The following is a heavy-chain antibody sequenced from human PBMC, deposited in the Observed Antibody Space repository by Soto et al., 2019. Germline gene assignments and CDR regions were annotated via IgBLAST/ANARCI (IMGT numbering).Heavy chain of an antibody. Sequence: VPLVQSGAEVKKPGTSVKVSCQTSGYTFTIFDMHWVRQAPGQSLEWMGWIKAANAYAVYSENFPGRVTLTRDTSGRTGYRDVSSLSYEDAAVYYCVVSRGWWSCGYWGQGTLVTVSS. CDR3: VVSRGWWSCGY. D-gene: IGHD6-19*01. V-gene: IGHV1-3*01. CDR2: IKAANAYA. J-gene: IGHJ4*02. CDR1: GYTFTIFD.